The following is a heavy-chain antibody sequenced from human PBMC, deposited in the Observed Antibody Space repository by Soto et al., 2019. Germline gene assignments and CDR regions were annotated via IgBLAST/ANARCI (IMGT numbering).Heavy chain of an antibody. Sequence: GASVKVSCKASGGTFSSYTISWVRQAPGQGLEWMGGIIPIFGTANYAQKFQGRVTITADKSTSTAYMELSSLRSEDTAVYYCARDRLRGVGGGHYYFDYWGQGTLVTVS. V-gene: IGHV1-69*06. CDR3: ARDRLRGVGGGHYYFDY. J-gene: IGHJ4*02. CDR1: GGTFSSYT. D-gene: IGHD2-15*01. CDR2: IIPIFGTA.